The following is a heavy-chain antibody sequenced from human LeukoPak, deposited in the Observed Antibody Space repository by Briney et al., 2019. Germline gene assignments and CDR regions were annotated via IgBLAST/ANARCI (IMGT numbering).Heavy chain of an antibody. Sequence: GSLRLSCAASGFTFSSYSMNWVRQAPGKGLEWVSSISSSSSYIYYADSVKGRFTISRDNAKNSLYLQMNSLRAEDTAVYYCARDLRYSGYEIPGGDYWGQGTLVTVSS. CDR3: ARDLRYSGYEIPGGDY. CDR1: GFTFSSYS. D-gene: IGHD5-12*01. J-gene: IGHJ4*02. V-gene: IGHV3-21*01. CDR2: ISSSSSYI.